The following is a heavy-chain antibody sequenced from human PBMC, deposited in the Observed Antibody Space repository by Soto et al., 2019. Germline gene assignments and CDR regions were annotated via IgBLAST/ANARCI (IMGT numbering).Heavy chain of an antibody. D-gene: IGHD3-22*01. CDR2: ISYSGRT. CDR1: GGSISSSSYY. Sequence: QLQLQESGPGLVKPSETLSLTCPVSGGSISSSSYYWGWIRQPPGKGLEWIGSISYSGRTYYNPSLESRVTISVDTSKNQFSLKLSSVTAADTAVYYCARGSGYYSRFDPWGQGTLVTVSS. J-gene: IGHJ5*02. V-gene: IGHV4-39*01. CDR3: ARGSGYYSRFDP.